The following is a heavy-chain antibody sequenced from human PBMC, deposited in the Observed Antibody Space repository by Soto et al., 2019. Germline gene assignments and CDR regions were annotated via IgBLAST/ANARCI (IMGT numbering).Heavy chain of an antibody. D-gene: IGHD4-17*01. Sequence: TWETLSLTCAVYGGSFSGYYWSWILQPPGKGLEWIGEINHSGSTNYNPSLKSRVTISVDTSKNQFSLKLSSVTAADTAVYYCAREGYGDYPLTRLGLSYMDVWGKGTTVTVSS. CDR1: GGSFSGYY. V-gene: IGHV4-34*01. CDR3: AREGYGDYPLTRLGLSYMDV. CDR2: INHSGST. J-gene: IGHJ6*03.